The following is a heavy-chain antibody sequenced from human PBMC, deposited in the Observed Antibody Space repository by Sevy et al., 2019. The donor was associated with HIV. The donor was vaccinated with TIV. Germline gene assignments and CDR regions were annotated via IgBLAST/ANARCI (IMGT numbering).Heavy chain of an antibody. D-gene: IGHD3-22*01. CDR3: ARDSYYYDMHSSYRPPDY. Sequence: ASVKVSCKASGYTFSTYGISWIRQAPGQGLEWMGWISANNGNTNYAQKIQGRVTMTTDTSTSTVYMELRGLTSDDTGFYFCARDSYYYDMHSSYRPPDYWGQGTLVTVSS. CDR2: ISANNGNT. V-gene: IGHV1-18*01. J-gene: IGHJ4*02. CDR1: GYTFSTYG.